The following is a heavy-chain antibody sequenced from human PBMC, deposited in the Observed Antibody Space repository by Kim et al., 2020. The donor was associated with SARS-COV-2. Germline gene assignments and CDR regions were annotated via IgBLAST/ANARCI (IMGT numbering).Heavy chain of an antibody. CDR2: ISYDGSNK. CDR1: GFTFSSYA. Sequence: GGSLRLSCAASGFTFSSYAMHWVRQAPGKGLEWVAVISYDGSNKYYADSVKGRFTISRDNSKNTLYLQMNSLRAEDTAVYYCAGRGGQWLVPFDYWGQGTLVTVSS. CDR3: AGRGGQWLVPFDY. D-gene: IGHD6-19*01. V-gene: IGHV3-30*04. J-gene: IGHJ4*02.